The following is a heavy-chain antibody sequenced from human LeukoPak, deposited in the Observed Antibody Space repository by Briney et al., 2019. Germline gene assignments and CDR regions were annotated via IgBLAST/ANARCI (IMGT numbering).Heavy chain of an antibody. CDR2: MNPNSGNT. V-gene: IGHV1-8*01. D-gene: IGHD2-15*01. Sequence: GASVKLSCKASGYMFTSYDVNWVGQSTGQRLGWMGWMNPNSGNTGYAQKFQGRVTMTRNNSISTAYMELSSLRSEDTAVYYCARGGPRGDSCDYWGQGTLVTVSS. J-gene: IGHJ4*02. CDR1: GYMFTSYD. CDR3: ARGGPRGDSCDY.